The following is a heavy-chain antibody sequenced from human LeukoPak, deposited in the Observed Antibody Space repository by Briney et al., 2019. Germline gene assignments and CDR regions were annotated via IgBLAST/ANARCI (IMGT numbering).Heavy chain of an antibody. CDR2: IYTSGST. CDR3: ARERIAAADTLIWFDP. V-gene: IGHV4-4*07. D-gene: IGHD6-13*01. J-gene: IGHJ5*02. CDR1: GGSISSYY. Sequence: SETLSLTCTVSGGSISSYYWSWIRQPAGKGLEWIGRIYTSGSTNYNPSLKSRVTMSVDTSKNQFSLKLSSVTAADTAVYYCARERIAAADTLIWFDPWGQGTLVTVSS.